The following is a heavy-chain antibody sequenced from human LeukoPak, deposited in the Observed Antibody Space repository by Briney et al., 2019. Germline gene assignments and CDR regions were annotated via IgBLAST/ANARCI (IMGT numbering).Heavy chain of an antibody. CDR1: GYTFTSYG. CDR3: ARGFDCSSTSCSTEGY. D-gene: IGHD2-2*01. Sequence: ASVRVSCKASGYTFTSYGISWVRQAPGQGLEWMALISGYNGNTNYAQTLQGRFTMTTDKSTSTAYLELKSLRSEDTAVYYCARGFDCSSTSCSTEGYWGQGTLVTVSS. J-gene: IGHJ4*02. CDR2: ISGYNGNT. V-gene: IGHV1-18*01.